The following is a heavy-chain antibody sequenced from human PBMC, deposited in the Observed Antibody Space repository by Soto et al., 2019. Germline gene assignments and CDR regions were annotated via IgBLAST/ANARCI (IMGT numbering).Heavy chain of an antibody. CDR3: TRRPPYAF. Sequence: ASETLRHTCSVSGSSMSAYCCTVFRQLAGKGLEWIGRIDKSGKTRYNTSLKSRVTMSVDVSKNQFSLKISSVTAADTAVYYCTRRPPYAF. CDR1: GSSMSAYC. J-gene: IGHJ3*01. V-gene: IGHV4-4*07. CDR2: IDKSGKT.